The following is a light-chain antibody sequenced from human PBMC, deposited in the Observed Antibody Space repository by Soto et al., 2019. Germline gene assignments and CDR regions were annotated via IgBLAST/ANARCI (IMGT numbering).Light chain of an antibody. V-gene: IGKV3-20*01. J-gene: IGKJ4*01. Sequence: EIVLTQSPGTLTLSPGERATLSCRASQSVSNTYLAWFQQKPGQAPRLLIYATSNRATGIPDRFTGSGSGTDFTLTISRLEPEDFAVYYCQQYDTSPNLTFGGGTKVDIK. CDR1: QSVSNTY. CDR3: QQYDTSPNLT. CDR2: ATS.